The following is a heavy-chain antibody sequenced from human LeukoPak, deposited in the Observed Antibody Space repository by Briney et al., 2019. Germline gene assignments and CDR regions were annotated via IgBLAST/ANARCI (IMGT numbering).Heavy chain of an antibody. CDR1: GYTFTGYY. J-gene: IGHJ6*04. D-gene: IGHD1-1*01. CDR2: INPNSGGT. CDR3: ARDQRRGTNWFGLDV. V-gene: IGHV1-2*02. Sequence: ASVKVSCKASGYTFTGYYMHWVRQAPGQGLEWMGWINPNSGGTNYAQKFQGRVTMTRDTSISTAYMELTSLRSDDTAFYYCARDQRRGTNWFGLDVWGKGTTVTVSS.